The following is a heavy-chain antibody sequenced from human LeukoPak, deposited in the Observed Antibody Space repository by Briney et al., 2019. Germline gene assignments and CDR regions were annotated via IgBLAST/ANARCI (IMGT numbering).Heavy chain of an antibody. CDR1: GFTFSSYA. CDR3: ARDRMSITAAGTGGDY. Sequence: GGSLRLSCAASGFTFSSYAMSWVRQAPGKGLEWVSAISGSGGSTYYADSVKGRFTISRDNAKNSLYLQMNSLRAEDTAVYYCARDRMSITAAGTGGDYWGQGTLVTVSS. J-gene: IGHJ4*02. D-gene: IGHD6-13*01. CDR2: ISGSGGST. V-gene: IGHV3-23*01.